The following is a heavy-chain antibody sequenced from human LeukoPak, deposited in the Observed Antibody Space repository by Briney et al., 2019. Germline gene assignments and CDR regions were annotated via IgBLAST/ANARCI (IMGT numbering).Heavy chain of an antibody. Sequence: PSETLSLTCAVYGGSYSDYFWNWIRQPPGKGLEWIGEINHGGGTRYNPSLKSRATISVDTSKKQFSLNLTSVTAADTAVYYCARGEDGTGDYRPTYFDSWGQGTLVTVSS. CDR1: GGSYSDYF. V-gene: IGHV4-34*01. J-gene: IGHJ4*02. CDR3: ARGEDGTGDYRPTYFDS. CDR2: INHGGGT. D-gene: IGHD4-17*01.